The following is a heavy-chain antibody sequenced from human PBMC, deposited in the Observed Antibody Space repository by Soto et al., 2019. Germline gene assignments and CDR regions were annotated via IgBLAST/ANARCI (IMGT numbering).Heavy chain of an antibody. CDR3: ARARGSGWDGGYFQH. J-gene: IGHJ1*01. Sequence: EVQLVESGGRLVQPGGSLRLSCAASGFSFSSYWMSWVRQAPAKGLEWVANIKQDGSEKYYVDSVKGRFTISRDNAKNSLYLQMNSLTAEDTAVSYCARARGSGWDGGYFQHWGQGTLVIVSS. CDR1: GFSFSSYW. CDR2: IKQDGSEK. D-gene: IGHD6-19*01. V-gene: IGHV3-7*04.